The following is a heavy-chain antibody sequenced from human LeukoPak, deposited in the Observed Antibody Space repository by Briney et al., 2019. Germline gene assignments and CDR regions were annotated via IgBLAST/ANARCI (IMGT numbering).Heavy chain of an antibody. V-gene: IGHV3-15*01. CDR1: GFPFSNAW. CDR2: IKSKTDGGPT. Sequence: GGSLRLSCAASGFPFSNAWMSWVRQAPGKGLEWGGRIKSKTDGGPTDYAAPVKGTFTISRDDSKNTLYLQMNSLKTEDTAVYYCTGVSMVRGVIPTYCYYGMDVWGQGTTVTVSS. J-gene: IGHJ6*02. D-gene: IGHD3-10*01. CDR3: TGVSMVRGVIPTYCYYGMDV.